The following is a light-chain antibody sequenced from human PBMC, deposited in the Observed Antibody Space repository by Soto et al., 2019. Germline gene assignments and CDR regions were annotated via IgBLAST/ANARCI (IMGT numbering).Light chain of an antibody. V-gene: IGKV3-20*01. CDR2: GAS. J-gene: IGKJ3*01. Sequence: EIVLTQSPSTLSLSPGERATLSCRASQSISSNYLAWYQQKPGQAPRLLVYGASSRATGIPDRFSGSGSGTDFTLTISRLEPEDFAVYYCQQYGSSRFTFGPGTKVDFK. CDR1: QSISSNY. CDR3: QQYGSSRFT.